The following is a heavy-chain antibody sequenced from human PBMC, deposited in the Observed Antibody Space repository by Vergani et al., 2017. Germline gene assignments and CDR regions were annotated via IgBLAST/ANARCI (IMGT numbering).Heavy chain of an antibody. CDR3: ARAHSIAVAGYYFDY. CDR1: GGTFSSYA. J-gene: IGHJ4*02. D-gene: IGHD6-19*01. Sequence: QVQLVQSGAEVKKPGSSVKVSCKASGGTFSSYAISWVRQAPGQGLEWMGGFLPIFGTANYAQKFQGRVTITADESTSTAYMELSSLRSEDTAVYYCARAHSIAVAGYYFDYWGQGTLVTVSS. V-gene: IGHV1-69*12. CDR2: FLPIFGTA.